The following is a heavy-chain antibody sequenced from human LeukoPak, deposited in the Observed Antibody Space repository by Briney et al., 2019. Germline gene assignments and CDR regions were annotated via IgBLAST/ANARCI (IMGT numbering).Heavy chain of an antibody. V-gene: IGHV4-39*07. CDR3: ATLGEMATTDYLDY. CDR1: GGSISSSSYC. J-gene: IGHJ4*02. Sequence: PSETLSLTCTVSGGSISSSSYCWGWIRQPPGKGLEWSVSIYYGVSTYYNPSLKRRATISVDTSKNQFSLKLRSVTAADTAVYYCATLGEMATTDYLDYWGQGTLVTVSS. CDR2: IYYGVST. D-gene: IGHD5-24*01.